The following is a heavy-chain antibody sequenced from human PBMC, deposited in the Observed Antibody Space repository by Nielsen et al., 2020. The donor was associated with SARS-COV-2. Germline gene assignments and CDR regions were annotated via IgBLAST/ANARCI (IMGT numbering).Heavy chain of an antibody. V-gene: IGHV3-48*02. Sequence: GESLKISCAASGFTFSSYSMNWVRQAPGKGLEWVSYISSSSSTIYYADSVKGRFTISRDNAKNSLYLQMNSLRDEDTAVYYCAKDRGYCGGDCYLYGMDVWGQGTTVTVSS. CDR2: ISSSSSTI. CDR3: AKDRGYCGGDCYLYGMDV. J-gene: IGHJ6*02. D-gene: IGHD2-21*02. CDR1: GFTFSSYS.